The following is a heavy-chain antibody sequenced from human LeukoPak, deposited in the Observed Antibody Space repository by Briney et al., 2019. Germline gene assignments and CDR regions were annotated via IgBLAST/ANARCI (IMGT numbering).Heavy chain of an antibody. CDR3: VRGAYYGSGGY. Sequence: GASMKVSCKASGYTFTGYYIHWVRQAPGQGLEWMGWINTKSTGTNYAQKFQGRVTMTRDTSISTAYMELSRLRSDDTALYYCVRGAYYGSGGYWGQGTLVTVSS. J-gene: IGHJ4*02. CDR2: INTKSTGT. CDR1: GYTFTGYY. D-gene: IGHD3-10*01. V-gene: IGHV1-2*02.